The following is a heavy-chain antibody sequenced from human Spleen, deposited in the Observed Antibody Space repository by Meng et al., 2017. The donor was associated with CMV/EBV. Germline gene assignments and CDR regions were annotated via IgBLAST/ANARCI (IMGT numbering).Heavy chain of an antibody. D-gene: IGHD3-3*01. CDR1: DVSISNSSFF. J-gene: IGHJ4*02. Sequence: SETLSLTCTVSDVSISNSSFFWGWIRQPPGKGLEWIGYIYYSGSVNYNPSLKSRVAISIDTSKNQFSLKLSSVTAADTAVYYCARANSPRTYDFWRPYHGDFLDFWGQGALVTVSS. CDR2: IYYSGSV. V-gene: IGHV4-61*05. CDR3: ARANSPRTYDFWRPYHGDFLDF.